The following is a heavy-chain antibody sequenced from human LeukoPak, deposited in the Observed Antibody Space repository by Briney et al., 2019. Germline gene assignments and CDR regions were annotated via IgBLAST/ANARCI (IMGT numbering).Heavy chain of an antibody. J-gene: IGHJ4*02. CDR1: GGSISSYY. CDR3: ARGSGSYPPLDY. Sequence: SETLSLTCTVSGGSISSYYWSWIRQPARERLEWIGRIFGSGRTNYNPSLKSRLTMSVDTSKNQFSLKLTSVTAADTAVYYCARGSGSYPPLDYWGQGTLVTVFS. D-gene: IGHD3-10*01. CDR2: IFGSGRT. V-gene: IGHV4-4*07.